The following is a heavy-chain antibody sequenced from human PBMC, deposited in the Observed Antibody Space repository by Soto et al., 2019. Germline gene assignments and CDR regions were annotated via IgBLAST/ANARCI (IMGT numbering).Heavy chain of an antibody. V-gene: IGHV3-23*01. D-gene: IGHD4-17*01. CDR1: GFTFSSYA. Sequence: EVQLLESGGGLVQPGGSLRLSCAASGFTFSSYAMSWVRQAPGKGLEWVSAISGSGGSTYYADSVKGRFTISRDNSKNTLYLQMNSLRAEDTAVYYCAKVLEDYGDYAFYFDYWGQGTLVTVSS. J-gene: IGHJ4*02. CDR2: ISGSGGST. CDR3: AKVLEDYGDYAFYFDY.